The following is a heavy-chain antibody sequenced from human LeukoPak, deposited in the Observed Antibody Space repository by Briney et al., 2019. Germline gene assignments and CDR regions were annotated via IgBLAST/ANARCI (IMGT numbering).Heavy chain of an antibody. CDR2: IIPIFGTA. CDR1: GGTFSSYA. J-gene: IGHJ4*02. CDR3: ARDRYSYGYFDY. Sequence: GASVKVSCKASGGTFSSYAISWVRQAPGQGREGMGRIIPIFGTANYAQKFQGRVTITTDESTSTAYMELSSLRSEGTAVYYCARDRYSYGYFDYWGQGTLVTVSS. D-gene: IGHD5-18*01. V-gene: IGHV1-69*05.